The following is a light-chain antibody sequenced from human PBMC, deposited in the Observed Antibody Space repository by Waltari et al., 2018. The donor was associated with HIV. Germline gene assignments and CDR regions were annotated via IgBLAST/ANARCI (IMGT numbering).Light chain of an antibody. CDR3: QQYDAYSVT. Sequence: DIQMTQSPPTLSASVGDRVTITCRASQSVGDWLAWYQQKAGMAPKVLIYKASTLQTGVPSRFSGSGSATEFTLTISSLQPDDSATYYCQQYDAYSVTFGGGTRVEIK. V-gene: IGKV1-5*03. CDR2: KAS. J-gene: IGKJ4*01. CDR1: QSVGDW.